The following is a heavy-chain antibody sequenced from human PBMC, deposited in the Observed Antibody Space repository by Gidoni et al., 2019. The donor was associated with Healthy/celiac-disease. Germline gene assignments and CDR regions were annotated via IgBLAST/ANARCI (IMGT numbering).Heavy chain of an antibody. J-gene: IGHJ4*02. D-gene: IGHD5-18*01. CDR3: AKPVDTAMVYFDY. Sequence: EVQLLESGGGLVQPGGSLRLACAASGFTFSSYAMSWVLQAPGKGLEWVSAISGSGGSTYYADSVKGRFTISRDNSKNTLYLQMNSLRAEDTAVYYCAKPVDTAMVYFDYWGQGTLVTVSS. CDR2: ISGSGGST. CDR1: GFTFSSYA. V-gene: IGHV3-23*01.